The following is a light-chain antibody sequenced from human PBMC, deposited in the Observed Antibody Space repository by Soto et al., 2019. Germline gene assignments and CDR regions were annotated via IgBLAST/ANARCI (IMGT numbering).Light chain of an antibody. CDR1: QSISSY. CDR3: QRSYSAPWT. J-gene: IGKJ1*01. V-gene: IGKV1-39*01. Sequence: DIQMTQSPSSLSASVGDRVTITCRASQSISSYLNWYQQKPGKVPKLLIYGASSVQTGVPSRFSGGGSGADFTLTISSLQPEDYAAHYWQRSYSAPWTFGQVTEVELK. CDR2: GAS.